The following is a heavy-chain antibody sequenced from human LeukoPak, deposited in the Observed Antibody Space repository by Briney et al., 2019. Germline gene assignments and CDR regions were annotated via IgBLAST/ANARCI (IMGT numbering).Heavy chain of an antibody. D-gene: IGHD6-19*01. CDR1: GYTFTGYY. V-gene: IGHV1-2*02. J-gene: IGHJ4*02. Sequence: ASVKVSCKASGYTFTGYYMHWVRQAPGQGLEWMGWINPNSGGTKYAQKFQGRVTMIRDTSISTAYMDLSSLTSDDTALYFCARGRGYSSGWYLDNWGQGILVTVSS. CDR3: ARGRGYSSGWYLDN. CDR2: INPNSGGT.